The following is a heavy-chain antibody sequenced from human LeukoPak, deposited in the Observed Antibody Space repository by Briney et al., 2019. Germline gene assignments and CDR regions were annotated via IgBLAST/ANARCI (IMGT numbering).Heavy chain of an antibody. V-gene: IGHV4-59*01. Sequence: SETLSLTCTGSGGSISSYYWSWIRQPPGKGLEWIGYIYYSGSTNYNPSLKSRVTISVDTSKNQFSLKLSSVTAADTAVYYCARVPEEYSSSWFDPWGQGTLVTVSS. CDR3: ARVPEEYSSSWFDP. CDR2: IYYSGST. CDR1: GGSISSYY. D-gene: IGHD6-6*01. J-gene: IGHJ5*02.